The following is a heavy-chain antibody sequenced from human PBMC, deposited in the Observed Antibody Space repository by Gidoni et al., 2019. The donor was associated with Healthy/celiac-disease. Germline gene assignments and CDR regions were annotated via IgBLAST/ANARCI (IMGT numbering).Heavy chain of an antibody. CDR1: GGTFSRYA. D-gene: IGHD3-3*01. J-gene: IGHJ2*01. Sequence: QVQLVQSGAEVKKPGSSVKVSCKASGGTFSRYAISWVRQAPGQGLEWMGGIIPIFGTANYAQKFQGRVTITADKSTSTAYMELSSLRSEDTAVYYCARAPYDFWSGYPNWYFDLWGRGTLVTVSS. CDR2: IIPIFGTA. CDR3: ARAPYDFWSGYPNWYFDL. V-gene: IGHV1-69*06.